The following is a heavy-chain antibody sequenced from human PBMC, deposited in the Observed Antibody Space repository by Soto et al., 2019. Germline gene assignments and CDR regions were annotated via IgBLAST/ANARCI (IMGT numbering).Heavy chain of an antibody. CDR1: GYTFTSYG. CDR2: IIAIFGTA. CDR3: AESYGMDV. J-gene: IGHJ6*02. Sequence: SVKVSCKASGYTFTSYGISWVRQAPGQGLEWMGGIIAIFGTANYAQKFQGRVTITADESTSTAYMELSSLRSEDTAVYYCAESYGMDVWGQGTTVTVSS. V-gene: IGHV1-69*13.